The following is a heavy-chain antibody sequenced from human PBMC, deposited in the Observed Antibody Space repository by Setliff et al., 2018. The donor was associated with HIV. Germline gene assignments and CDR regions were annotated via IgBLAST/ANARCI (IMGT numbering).Heavy chain of an antibody. CDR2: MFRTGTS. D-gene: IGHD2-21*01. Sequence: SETLSLTCAVSGYSIRSGYYWGWIRQSPGKGLEWIGTMFRTGTSYYNPSLTSRVTISQDTSKNQFSLELTSVTAADTALYFCTRAQIAAPRPFDYWGQGTLVTVSS. CDR1: GYSIRSGYY. V-gene: IGHV4-38-2*01. CDR3: TRAQIAAPRPFDY. J-gene: IGHJ4*02.